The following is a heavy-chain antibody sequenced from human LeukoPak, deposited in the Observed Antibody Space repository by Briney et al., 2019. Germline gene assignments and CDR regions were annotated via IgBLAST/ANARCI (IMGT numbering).Heavy chain of an antibody. CDR1: GGSISSYY. Sequence: SSEALSLTCTVSGGSISSYYWSWIRQTPGKGLEWIGYVFHSVSTNYNPSLKSRVTISVDTSKNQFSLKLTSVTAADTAVYYCARDSSGYYRIDYWGQGTLVTVSS. V-gene: IGHV4-59*08. D-gene: IGHD3-22*01. CDR3: ARDSSGYYRIDY. CDR2: VFHSVST. J-gene: IGHJ4*02.